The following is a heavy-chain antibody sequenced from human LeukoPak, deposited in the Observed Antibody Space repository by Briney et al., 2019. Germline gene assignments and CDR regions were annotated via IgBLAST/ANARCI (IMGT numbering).Heavy chain of an antibody. CDR1: GCTFTNYG. CDR2: ISAYNGNT. D-gene: IGHD6-19*01. J-gene: IGHJ4*02. CDR3: ARTHWLTKTVPPDY. V-gene: IGHV1-18*01. Sequence: ASVKVSCKASGCTFTNYGITWVRQAPGQGLEWMGWISAYNGNTNYAQKLQGRVTMTTDTSTSTAYMELRSLRSDDTAVYYCARTHWLTKTVPPDYWGQGTLVTVSS.